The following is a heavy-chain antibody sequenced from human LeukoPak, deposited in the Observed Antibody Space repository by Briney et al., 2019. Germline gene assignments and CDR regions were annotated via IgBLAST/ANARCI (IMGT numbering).Heavy chain of an antibody. Sequence: GASVKVSCKASGYTFTSYDINWVRQATGQGLEWMGWMNPNSGNTGYAQKLQGRVTMTTDTSTSTAYMELRSLRSDDTAVYYCARAGEGYYDSSGSDYWGQGTLVTVSS. V-gene: IGHV1-8*02. J-gene: IGHJ4*02. CDR1: GYTFTSYD. CDR3: ARAGEGYYDSSGSDY. D-gene: IGHD3-22*01. CDR2: MNPNSGNT.